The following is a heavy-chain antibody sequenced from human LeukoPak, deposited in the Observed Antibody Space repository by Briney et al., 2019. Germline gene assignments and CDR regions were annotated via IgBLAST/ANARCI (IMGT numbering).Heavy chain of an antibody. Sequence: GSLRLSCAASGFTFSTYWMAWVRQAPGKGLEWVANIKGDESARHQADSVKGRFTISRDNAKKSVYLQMSSLRGEDTAVYYCARDVGGSLDYWGQGTLVTVSS. CDR2: IKGDESAR. J-gene: IGHJ4*02. V-gene: IGHV3-7*01. D-gene: IGHD1-26*01. CDR3: ARDVGGSLDY. CDR1: GFTFSTYW.